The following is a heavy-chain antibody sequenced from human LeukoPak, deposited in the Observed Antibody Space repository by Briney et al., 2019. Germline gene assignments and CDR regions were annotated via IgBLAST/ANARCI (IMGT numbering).Heavy chain of an antibody. J-gene: IGHJ3*01. CDR3: ARRPRDSSGYYLGAFHD. CDR2: IGASGTDT. CDR1: GFTFGSYA. D-gene: IGHD3-22*01. V-gene: IGHV3-23*01. Sequence: GGSLRLSCEASGFTFGSYAMTWVRQAPGKGLDWVSVIGASGTDTYYADSVKGRFTVSRDNAKNTLYLHMSSLRAEDTAVYFCARRPRDSSGYYLGAFHDWGQGTTVTVSS.